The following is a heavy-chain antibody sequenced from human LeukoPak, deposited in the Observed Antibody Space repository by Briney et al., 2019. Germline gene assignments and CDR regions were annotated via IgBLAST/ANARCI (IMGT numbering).Heavy chain of an antibody. CDR1: GFIFTNYF. J-gene: IGHJ4*02. Sequence: GGSLRLSCAASGFIFTNYFMSWVRQAPGKGLEWVASIKHDGSEKYYVDSVKGRFTISRDNAKNTLYLQMNSLRAEDTAVYYCAREKADYWGQGTLVTVSS. CDR3: AREKADY. V-gene: IGHV3-7*01. CDR2: IKHDGSEK.